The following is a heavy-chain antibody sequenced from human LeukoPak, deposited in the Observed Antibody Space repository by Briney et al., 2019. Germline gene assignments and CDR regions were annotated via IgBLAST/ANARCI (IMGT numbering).Heavy chain of an antibody. J-gene: IGHJ4*02. CDR1: GFTFSSYA. CDR2: ISYDGSNK. CDR3: ARDGGSGSYYNSYFPFDY. D-gene: IGHD3-10*01. V-gene: IGHV3-30*04. Sequence: GGSLRLSCAASGFTFSSYAMHWVRQAPGKGLEWVAVISYDGSNKYYADSVNGRFTISRDNSKNTLYLKMNSMRAEDTAVYYCARDGGSGSYYNSYFPFDYWGQGTLVTVSS.